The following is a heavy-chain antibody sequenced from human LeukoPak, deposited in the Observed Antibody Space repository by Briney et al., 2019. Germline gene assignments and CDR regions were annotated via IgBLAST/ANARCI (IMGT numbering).Heavy chain of an antibody. J-gene: IGHJ4*02. D-gene: IGHD5-12*01. Sequence: PSETLSLTCTVSGGSISSYYWSWIRQPPGKGLEWMGEIYHSGSTNYNPSLKSRVTISVDKSKNQFSLKLSSVTAADTAVYYCARTYSGYDIPYYFDYWGQGTLVTVSS. CDR3: ARTYSGYDIPYYFDY. CDR2: IYHSGST. V-gene: IGHV4-59*12. CDR1: GGSISSYY.